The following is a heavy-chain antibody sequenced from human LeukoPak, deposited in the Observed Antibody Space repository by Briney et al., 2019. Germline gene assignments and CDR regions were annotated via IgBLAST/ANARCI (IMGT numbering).Heavy chain of an antibody. V-gene: IGHV3-30*18. CDR3: AKDTLTYYYDRGNYFDY. D-gene: IGHD3-22*01. Sequence: GRSLRLSCAASGFTFSSYGMHWVRQAPGKGLEWVAVISYDGSNKYYADSVKGRFTISRDNSKNTLYLQMNSLRAEDTAVYYCAKDTLTYYYDRGNYFDYWGQGTLVTVPS. CDR2: ISYDGSNK. J-gene: IGHJ4*02. CDR1: GFTFSSYG.